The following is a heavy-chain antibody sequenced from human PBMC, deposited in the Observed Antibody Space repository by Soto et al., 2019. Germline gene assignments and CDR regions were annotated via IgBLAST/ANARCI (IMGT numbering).Heavy chain of an antibody. V-gene: IGHV1-8*01. CDR3: ARERSSGWYVDY. D-gene: IGHD6-19*01. Sequence: QVQLVQSGAEVKKPGASVMVSCKASGYTFTSYDINWVRQATGQGLEWMGWMNPNSGNTVYAQKFLGRVTMTRYTSVGTAYMALSSLRSEETAVYYCARERSSGWYVDYWGQGTLVTVSS. CDR2: MNPNSGNT. J-gene: IGHJ4*02. CDR1: GYTFTSYD.